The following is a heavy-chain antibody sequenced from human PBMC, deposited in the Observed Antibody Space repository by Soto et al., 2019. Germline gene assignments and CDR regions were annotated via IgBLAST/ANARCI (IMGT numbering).Heavy chain of an antibody. CDR3: ARIGAPYDYGDYGYFDS. D-gene: IGHD4-17*01. J-gene: IGHJ4*02. V-gene: IGHV3-21*01. Sequence: PGGSLRLSCAASGFTFSSYSMNWVRQAPGKGLEWVSSISSNSSNIYYADSVQGRFTISRDNANNKLYLQMNSLRAEDTAVYYCARIGAPYDYGDYGYFDSWSQGTLVTVSS. CDR1: GFTFSSYS. CDR2: ISSNSSNI.